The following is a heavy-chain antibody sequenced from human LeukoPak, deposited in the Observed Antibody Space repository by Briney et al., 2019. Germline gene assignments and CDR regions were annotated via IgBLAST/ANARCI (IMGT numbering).Heavy chain of an antibody. CDR2: IYYSGST. CDR3: ASEQGDYYDSSGSGFDP. Sequence: PSETLSLTCTVSGGSISSYYWSWFRQPPGEGLEGIGYIYYSGSTNYNPTLKTPVTISVDTSKNQFSLKLSSVTAADTAVYYCASEQGDYYDSSGSGFDPWGQGTLVTVSS. V-gene: IGHV4-59*01. J-gene: IGHJ5*02. CDR1: GGSISSYY. D-gene: IGHD3-22*01.